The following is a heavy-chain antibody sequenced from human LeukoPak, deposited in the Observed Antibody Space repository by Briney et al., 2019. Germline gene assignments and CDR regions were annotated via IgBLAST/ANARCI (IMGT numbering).Heavy chain of an antibody. CDR3: ARVYDILTGYYSRGSTPDY. D-gene: IGHD3-9*01. J-gene: IGHJ4*02. CDR1: GYTFTSYG. CDR2: ISAYNGNT. Sequence: ASAKVSCKASGYTFTSYGISWVRQAPGQGLEWMGWISAYNGNTNYAQKLQGRVTMTTDTSTSTAYMELRSLRSDDTAVYYCARVYDILTGYYSRGSTPDYWGQGTLVTVSS. V-gene: IGHV1-18*01.